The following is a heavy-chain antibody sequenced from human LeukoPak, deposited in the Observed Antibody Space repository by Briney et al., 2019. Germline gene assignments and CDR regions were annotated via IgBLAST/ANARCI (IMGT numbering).Heavy chain of an antibody. Sequence: PSKTLSLTCTVSGGSISNYYWTWIRQPPGKGLEWIGYIYYSGSTNFNPSLKSRVTMSVDTSKNQCSLRLSSVTAADTAVYYCARGGWSHDYWGRGTLVTVSS. D-gene: IGHD6-19*01. J-gene: IGHJ4*02. CDR3: ARGGWSHDY. CDR1: GGSISNYY. V-gene: IGHV4-59*01. CDR2: IYYSGST.